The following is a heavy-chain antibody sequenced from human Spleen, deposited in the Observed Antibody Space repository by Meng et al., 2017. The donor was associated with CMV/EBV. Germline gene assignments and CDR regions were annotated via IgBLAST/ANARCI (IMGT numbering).Heavy chain of an antibody. J-gene: IGHJ4*02. Sequence: WVREAPGKGVECVANISQAGSDKNYVDSVKGRFTISRDNSKNALCLQMNRLRVEDTAVYYRARGPRRFDDWGQGTLVTVSS. CDR2: ISQAGSDK. CDR3: ARGPRRFDD. V-gene: IGHV3-7*01.